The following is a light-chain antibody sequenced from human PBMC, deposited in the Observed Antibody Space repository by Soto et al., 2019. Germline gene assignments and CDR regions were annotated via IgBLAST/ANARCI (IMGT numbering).Light chain of an antibody. J-gene: IGKJ2*01. V-gene: IGKV3-20*01. Sequence: EIVLTQSPCTLSLSPGERATLSCRASQSVSSSYLAWYQQKPGKAPRLLIYGASSSASGIPDRFRGSGSVTDFTLTISRLEPEDFALYYCQQYGGSPLYTFGQGTKLEIK. CDR2: GAS. CDR1: QSVSSSY. CDR3: QQYGGSPLYT.